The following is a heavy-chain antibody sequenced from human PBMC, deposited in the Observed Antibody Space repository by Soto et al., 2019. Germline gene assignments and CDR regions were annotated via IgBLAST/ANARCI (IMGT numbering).Heavy chain of an antibody. Sequence: GGSLRLSCAASGFTFSSYGMHWVRQAPGKGLEWVALISYDGSDKYYADSVKGRFTISRDNSKNTLYLQMNSLRAEDTAVCYCAEDLGGWGEYYYGMDVWGQGTTVTVSS. CDR2: ISYDGSDK. V-gene: IGHV3-30*18. CDR3: AEDLGGWGEYYYGMDV. CDR1: GFTFSSYG. J-gene: IGHJ6*02. D-gene: IGHD3-10*01.